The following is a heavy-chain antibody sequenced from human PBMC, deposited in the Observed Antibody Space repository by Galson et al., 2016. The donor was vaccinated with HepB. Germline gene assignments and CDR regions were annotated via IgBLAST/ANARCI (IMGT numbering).Heavy chain of an antibody. CDR1: GFTFSYYS. V-gene: IGHV3-30*18. D-gene: IGHD2-2*01. CDR3: AKDGRIYCSSASCHDHFHY. CDR2: ISYDGSNK. Sequence: SLRLSCAASGFTFSYYSMNWVRQAPGKGLEWVAFISYDGSNKKYADSVKGRFTISRGNSKKTLYLQMNSLRAEDTAVYYCAKDGRIYCSSASCHDHFHYWGQGTLVTVSS. J-gene: IGHJ4*02.